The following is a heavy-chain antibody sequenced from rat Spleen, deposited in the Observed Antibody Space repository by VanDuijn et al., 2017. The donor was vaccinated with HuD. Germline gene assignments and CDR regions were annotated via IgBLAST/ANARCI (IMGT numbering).Heavy chain of an antibody. CDR3: ARQWLTGSHWFFDF. CDR2: ISPSGGST. D-gene: IGHD1-4*01. CDR1: GFTFSNYD. J-gene: IGHJ1*01. V-gene: IGHV5-25*01. Sequence: EVQLVESGGGLVQPGRSLKLSCAASGFTFSNYDMAWVRQAPTKGLEWVASISPSGGSTYYRDSVKGRFTISRDNAKSTLYLQIDSLRSEDTATYYCARQWLTGSHWFFDFWGPGTMVTVSS.